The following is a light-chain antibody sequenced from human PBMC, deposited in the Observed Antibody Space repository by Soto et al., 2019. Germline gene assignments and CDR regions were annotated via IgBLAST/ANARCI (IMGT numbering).Light chain of an antibody. V-gene: IGLV3-21*02. CDR3: QVWHSSSDHYV. CDR1: IIGSKN. CDR2: DDS. J-gene: IGLJ1*01. Sequence: LTQPPSVSVAPGQTARITCGGNIIGSKNVHWYQQKPGQAPVLVVYDDSDRPSGIPERFSGSNSGITATLTIIRVEAGDEADYYCQVWHSSSDHYVFGTGTKVTVL.